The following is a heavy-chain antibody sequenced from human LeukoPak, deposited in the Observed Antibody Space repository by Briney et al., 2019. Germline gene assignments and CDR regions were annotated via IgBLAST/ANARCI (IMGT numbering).Heavy chain of an antibody. CDR3: ARDLGIAVAGTSVWYYYYYGMDV. D-gene: IGHD6-19*01. Sequence: GASVKVSFKASGGTFSSYAISWVRQAPGQGLEWMGWISAYNGNTNYAQKLQGRVTMTTDTSTSTAYMELRSLRSDDTAVYYCARDLGIAVAGTSVWYYYYYGMDVWGQGTTVTVSS. CDR2: ISAYNGNT. J-gene: IGHJ6*02. CDR1: GGTFSSYA. V-gene: IGHV1-18*01.